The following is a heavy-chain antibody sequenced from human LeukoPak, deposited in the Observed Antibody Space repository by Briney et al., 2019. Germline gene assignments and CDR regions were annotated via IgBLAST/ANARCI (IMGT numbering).Heavy chain of an antibody. CDR3: ARDRRIYSSTSCPTYYYYYYMNV. J-gene: IGHJ6*03. CDR1: GGSTSSGSYY. D-gene: IGHD2-2*01. Sequence: SQTLSLTCTVSGGSTSSGSYYWSWIRQPAGKGLEWIGRIYTSGSTNYNPSLKSRVTISVDTSKNQFSLKLSSVTAADTAVYYWARDRRIYSSTSCPTYYYYYYMNVWGKGTTVTVSS. CDR2: IYTSGST. V-gene: IGHV4-61*02.